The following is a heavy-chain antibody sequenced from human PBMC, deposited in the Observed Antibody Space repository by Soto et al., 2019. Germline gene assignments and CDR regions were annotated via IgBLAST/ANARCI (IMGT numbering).Heavy chain of an antibody. J-gene: IGHJ4*02. CDR3: AIYNGGEGVRGY. D-gene: IGHD2-8*01. CDR1: GASIGNNH. CDR2: IVYSGVA. Sequence: QVQLQESGPGLVKPSETLSLTCSVSGASIGNNHWSWIRQPPGKGLEWIGQIVYSGVANYNPSLKRRVTISLDTSKSQLSLKLTSVTAADTAVYYCAIYNGGEGVRGYWGQGTLVAVSS. V-gene: IGHV4-59*08.